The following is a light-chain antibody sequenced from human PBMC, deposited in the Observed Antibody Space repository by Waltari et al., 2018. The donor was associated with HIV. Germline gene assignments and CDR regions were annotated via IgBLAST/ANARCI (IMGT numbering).Light chain of an antibody. CDR1: SPNIGSNY. V-gene: IGLV1-47*01. CDR2: RNN. J-gene: IGLJ2*01. Sequence: QSVLTPTPSASGTPGQRVTISCSGSSPNIGSNYVYWYQQLPGTAPKLLIYRNNQRPSGVPDRFSGSKSGTSASLAISGLRSEDEADYYCAAWDNSLSVLVVFGGGTKLTVL. CDR3: AAWDNSLSVLVV.